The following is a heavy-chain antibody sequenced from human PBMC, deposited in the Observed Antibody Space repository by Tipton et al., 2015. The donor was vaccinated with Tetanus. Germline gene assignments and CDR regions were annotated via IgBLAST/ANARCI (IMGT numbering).Heavy chain of an antibody. Sequence: TLSLTCTVSGGSVRSGSYYWNWIRQSPGKGLEWLGYISYSGSTNSNYSLKSRITISQDTSKNQISLQLTSVTAADTAVYFCAGVTAQRTELYFDHWGQGTLVTVSS. CDR3: AGVTAQRTELYFDH. V-gene: IGHV4-61*01. J-gene: IGHJ4*02. CDR2: ISYSGST. CDR1: GGSVRSGSYY. D-gene: IGHD6-13*01.